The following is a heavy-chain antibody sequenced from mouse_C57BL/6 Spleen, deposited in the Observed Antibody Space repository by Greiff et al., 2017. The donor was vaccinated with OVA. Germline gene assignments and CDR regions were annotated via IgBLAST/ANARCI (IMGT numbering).Heavy chain of an antibody. J-gene: IGHJ3*01. CDR1: GYTFTSYW. CDR2: IDPSDSYT. Sequence: QVQLQQPGAELVKPGASVKLSCKASGYTFTSYWMQWVKQRPGQGLEWIGEIDPSDSYTNYNQKFKGKATLTVDTSSSTAYMKLSSLTSEDSEVYYSARSNPYDYSGAWFAYWGQGTLVTVSA. V-gene: IGHV1-50*01. CDR3: ARSNPYDYSGAWFAY. D-gene: IGHD2-4*01.